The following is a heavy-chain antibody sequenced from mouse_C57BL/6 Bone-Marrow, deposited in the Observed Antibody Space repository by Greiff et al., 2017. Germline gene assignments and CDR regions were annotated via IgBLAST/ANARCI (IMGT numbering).Heavy chain of an antibody. J-gene: IGHJ2*01. V-gene: IGHV1-81*01. CDR1: GYTFTSYG. Sequence: VQGVESGAELARPGASVKLSCKASGYTFTSYGISWVKQRTGQGLEWIGEIYPRSGNTYYNEKFKGKATLTADKSSSTAYMELRSLTSEDSAVYFCASSLITTVVGAGYWGQGTTLTVSS. CDR2: IYPRSGNT. D-gene: IGHD1-1*01. CDR3: ASSLITTVVGAGY.